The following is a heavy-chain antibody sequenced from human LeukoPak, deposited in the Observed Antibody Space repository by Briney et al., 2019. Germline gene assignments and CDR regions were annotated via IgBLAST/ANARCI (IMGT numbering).Heavy chain of an antibody. J-gene: IGHJ3*01. CDR2: IYSGAST. V-gene: IGHV3-53*01. Sequence: GGSLRLSCAASGFTVSSNYMSWVRQAPGKGLEWVSVIYSGASTYYADSVKGRFTISRDNSKNTLYLQMNSLRAEDAAVYYCAREVYSYPWYPRRGGFDFWGQGTMVTVSS. CDR1: GFTVSSNY. CDR3: AREVYSYPWYPRRGGFDF. D-gene: IGHD1-26*01.